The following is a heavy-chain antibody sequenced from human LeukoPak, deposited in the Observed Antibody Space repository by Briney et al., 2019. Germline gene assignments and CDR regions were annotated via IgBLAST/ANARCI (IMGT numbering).Heavy chain of an antibody. CDR2: ISYDGSNK. Sequence: PGGSLRLSCAASGFTFSGYPIHWVRQAPGKGPEWVAVISYDGSNKYYADSVKGRFTISRDNSKNTLYLQMNSLRAEDTAVYYCARDEGYFSRTSCYGASKGMDGLGQGTAVIVSS. J-gene: IGHJ6*02. D-gene: IGHD2-2*01. V-gene: IGHV3-30-3*01. CDR3: ARDEGYFSRTSCYGASKGMDG. CDR1: GFTFSGYP.